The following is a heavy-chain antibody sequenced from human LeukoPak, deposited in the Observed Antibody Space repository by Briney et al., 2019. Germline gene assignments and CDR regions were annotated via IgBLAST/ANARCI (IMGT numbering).Heavy chain of an antibody. CDR1: GGSISSSSYY. CDR2: IYYSGST. V-gene: IGHV4-39*07. Sequence: SETLSLTCTVSGGSISSSSYYWGWIRQPPGKGLEWIGSIYYSGSTYYNPSLKSRVTISVDTSKNQFSLKLSSVTAADTAVYYCARGPRRPPEYYYDSSGYSTYFDYWGQGTLVTVSS. D-gene: IGHD3-22*01. CDR3: ARGPRRPPEYYYDSSGYSTYFDY. J-gene: IGHJ4*02.